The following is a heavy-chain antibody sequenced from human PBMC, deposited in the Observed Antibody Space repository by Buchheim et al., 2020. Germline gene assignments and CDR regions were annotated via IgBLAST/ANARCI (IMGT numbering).Heavy chain of an antibody. CDR1: GGSFSASY. CDR3: ARVDMASNDAFDI. Sequence: QVQLQQWGAGLLKSSETLSLTCAVSGGSFSASYWSWIRQPPGKGLEWIGEINNSGSTKYNPSLKSRVIISVDTSKTQFSFKLSSVTAADTAVYYCARVDMASNDAFDIWGQGT. J-gene: IGHJ3*02. CDR2: INNSGST. D-gene: IGHD5-24*01. V-gene: IGHV4-34*01.